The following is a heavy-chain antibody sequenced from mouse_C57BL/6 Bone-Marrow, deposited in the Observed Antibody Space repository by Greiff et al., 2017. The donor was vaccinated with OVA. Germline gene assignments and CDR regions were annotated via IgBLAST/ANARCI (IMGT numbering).Heavy chain of an antibody. CDR3: ARDDYYGSSYYAMDY. CDR2: ISDGGSYT. J-gene: IGHJ4*01. CDR1: GFTFSSYA. V-gene: IGHV5-4*01. Sequence: EVKLMESGGGLVKPGGSLKLSCAASGFTFSSYAMSWVRQTPEKRLEWVATISDGGSYTYYPDNVKGRFTISRDNAKNNLYLQMSHLKSEDTAMYYCARDDYYGSSYYAMDYWGQGTSVTVSS. D-gene: IGHD1-1*01.